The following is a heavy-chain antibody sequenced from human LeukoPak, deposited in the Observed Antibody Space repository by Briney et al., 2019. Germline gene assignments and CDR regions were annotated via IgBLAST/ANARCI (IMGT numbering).Heavy chain of an antibody. Sequence: SETLSLTCAVYGGSFSGYYWSWIRQPPGKGLEWIGEINHSGSTNYNPSLKSRVTISVDTSKNQFSLKLSSVTAADTAVYYCARGHYIWGSYRYTDWFDSWGQGTLVTVSS. V-gene: IGHV4-34*01. D-gene: IGHD3-16*02. CDR1: GGSFSGYY. CDR3: ARGHYIWGSYRYTDWFDS. CDR2: INHSGST. J-gene: IGHJ5*01.